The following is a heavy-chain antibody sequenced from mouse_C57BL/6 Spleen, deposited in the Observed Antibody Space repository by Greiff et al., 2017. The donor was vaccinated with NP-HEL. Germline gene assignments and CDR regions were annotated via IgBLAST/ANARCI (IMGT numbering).Heavy chain of an antibody. V-gene: IGHV1-61*01. J-gene: IGHJ3*01. CDR2: IYPSDSET. CDR3: ARSRDGGFAY. CDR1: GYTFTSYW. D-gene: IGHD3-3*01. Sequence: QVHVKQPGAELVRPGSSVKLSCKASGYTFTSYWMDWVKQRPGQGLEWIGNIYPSDSETHYNQKFKDKATLTVDKSSSTAYMQLSSLTSEDSAVYYCARSRDGGFAYWGQGTLVTVSA.